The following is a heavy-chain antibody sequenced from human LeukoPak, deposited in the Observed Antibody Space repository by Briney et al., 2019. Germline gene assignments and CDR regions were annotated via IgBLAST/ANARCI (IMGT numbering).Heavy chain of an antibody. D-gene: IGHD6-19*01. J-gene: IGHJ6*02. CDR1: GYTFTSIG. V-gene: IGHV1-18*01. CDR3: ARDYSIRVAASSYGMDV. CDR2: IDNYSGDT. Sequence: ASVKVSCKGSGYTFTSIGLSWVRQAPGQGLEWMGWIDNYSGDTEYVQNFQGRVTMATDTTTSTAYMELRSLRSDDTAVYYCARDYSIRVAASSYGMDVWGQGTTVTVSS.